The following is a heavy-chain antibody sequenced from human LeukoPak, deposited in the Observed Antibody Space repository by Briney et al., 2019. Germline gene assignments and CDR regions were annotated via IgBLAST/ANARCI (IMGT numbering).Heavy chain of an antibody. J-gene: IGHJ4*02. V-gene: IGHV3-7*01. CDR3: AREKATKDYSFDY. CDR1: GFTFSSYW. D-gene: IGHD2-15*01. CDR2: IKQDGSEK. Sequence: GGSLRLSCAASGFTFSSYWMSWVRQAPGKGLEWVANIKQDGSEKYYVDSVKGRFTISRDNAKNSLYLQMNSLRAEDTAVYYCAREKATKDYSFDYWGQGTLVNVSS.